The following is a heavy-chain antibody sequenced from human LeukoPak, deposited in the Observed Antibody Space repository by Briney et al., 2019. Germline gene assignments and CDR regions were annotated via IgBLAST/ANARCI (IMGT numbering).Heavy chain of an antibody. CDR2: ISGSGGST. J-gene: IGHJ4*02. V-gene: IGHV3-23*01. CDR1: GFTFSSYA. Sequence: GGSLRLSCAASGFTFSSYAMSWVRQAPGKGLEWVSAISGSGGSTYYADSVKGRFTISRDNSKNTLYLQMNGLRAEDTAVYYCARLSRNDVTDYWGQGTLVTVSS. D-gene: IGHD1-1*01. CDR3: ARLSRNDVTDY.